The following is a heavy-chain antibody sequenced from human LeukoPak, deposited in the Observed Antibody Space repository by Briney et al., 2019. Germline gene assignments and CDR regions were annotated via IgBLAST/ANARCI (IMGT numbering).Heavy chain of an antibody. Sequence: ASVKVSCKASGYTFTGYYMHWVRQAPGQGLEWMGRINPNSGGTNYAQKFQGRVTMTRDTSISTAYMELSRLRSDDTAVYYRLYDSSGYYSPYAFDIWGQGTMVTVSS. J-gene: IGHJ3*02. D-gene: IGHD3-22*01. CDR3: LYDSSGYYSPYAFDI. CDR1: GYTFTGYY. V-gene: IGHV1-2*06. CDR2: INPNSGGT.